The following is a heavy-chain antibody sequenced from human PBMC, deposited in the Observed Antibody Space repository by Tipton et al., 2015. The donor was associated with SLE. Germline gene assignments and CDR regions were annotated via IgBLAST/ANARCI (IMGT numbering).Heavy chain of an antibody. CDR3: ARQAPNWGPTDWYFDV. CDR1: GGSITSYH. V-gene: IGHV4-59*08. J-gene: IGHJ2*01. Sequence: TLSLTCTVSGGSITSYHWGWIRQVPEKGLEWIGYIFYSGSTDYSPSLKSRVTMSMDISKNQFFLKLTSVTAADTAVYFCARQAPNWGPTDWYFDVWGRGTLVTVSS. CDR2: IFYSGST. D-gene: IGHD7-27*01.